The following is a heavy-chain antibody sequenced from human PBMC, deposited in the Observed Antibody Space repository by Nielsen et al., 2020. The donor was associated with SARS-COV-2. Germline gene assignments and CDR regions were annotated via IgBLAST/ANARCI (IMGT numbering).Heavy chain of an antibody. Sequence: GGSLRLSCVASGFTFDDYTMHWVRQAPGKGLEWVSSISWNSATIDYADSVKGRFTISRDNAGNSMYLQMNSLRPEDTAFYYCARRVNDAFDSWGQGTMVSVSS. CDR2: ISWNSATI. V-gene: IGHV3-9*01. D-gene: IGHD3-3*01. CDR3: ARRVNDAFDS. J-gene: IGHJ3*01. CDR1: GFTFDDYT.